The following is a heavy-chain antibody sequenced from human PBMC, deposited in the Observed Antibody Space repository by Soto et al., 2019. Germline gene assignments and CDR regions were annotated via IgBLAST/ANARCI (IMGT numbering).Heavy chain of an antibody. J-gene: IGHJ5*02. CDR1: GFTFSSYA. CDR2: ISGSGGST. CDR3: AKSAGPSTVTIGWFDP. D-gene: IGHD4-17*01. Sequence: GGSLRLSCAASGFTFSSYAMSWVRQAPGKGLEWVSAISGSGGSTYYADSVKGRFTISRDNSKNTLYLQMNSLRAEDTAVYYCAKSAGPSTVTIGWFDPWGQGTLVTVSS. V-gene: IGHV3-23*01.